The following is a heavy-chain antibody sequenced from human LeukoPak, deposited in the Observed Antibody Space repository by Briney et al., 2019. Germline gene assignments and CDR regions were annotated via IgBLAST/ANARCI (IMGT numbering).Heavy chain of an antibody. CDR3: ARGEAEIIDY. J-gene: IGHJ4*02. D-gene: IGHD5-24*01. CDR1: GFTFSSYE. V-gene: IGHV3-48*03. CDR2: ISSSGSTI. Sequence: GGSLRLSCAASGFTFSSYEMNWVRQAPGKGLEWVSYISSSGSTIYYADSVKGRFTISRDNAKNSLYLQMNSLRAEDTAVYYCARGEAEIIDYWGQGTLVTVSS.